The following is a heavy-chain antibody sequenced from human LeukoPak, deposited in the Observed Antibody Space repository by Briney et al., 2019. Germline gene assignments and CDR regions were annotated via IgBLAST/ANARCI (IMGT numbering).Heavy chain of an antibody. CDR2: IAGEGGAK. Sequence: SGTALRLSCVASGFSFSNYGMHWVRQAPGKGLEWVSVIAGEGGAKFYPDSVKGRFTLYRHNHKNMFFLQTIFFTVEDTAIYYCAREATWGQSYFDHWGQGTPVTASS. CDR3: AREATWGQSYFDH. D-gene: IGHD7-27*01. V-gene: IGHV3-30*03. CDR1: GFSFSNYG. J-gene: IGHJ4*02.